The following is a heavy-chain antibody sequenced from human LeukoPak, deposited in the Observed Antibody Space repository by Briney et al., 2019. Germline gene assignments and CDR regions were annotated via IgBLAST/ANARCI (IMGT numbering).Heavy chain of an antibody. Sequence: PSEILSLTCTVSGGSISSTTYYWGWIRQPPGKGLEWIGTIYYSGTTYYNPSLKIRVTISVDTSKNQFSLKLSSVTAADTAVYYCARHATHYLLGYCSGGSCYSAAFDIWGQGAMVTVSS. J-gene: IGHJ3*02. D-gene: IGHD2-15*01. V-gene: IGHV4-39*01. CDR2: IYYSGTT. CDR1: GGSISSTTYY. CDR3: ARHATHYLLGYCSGGSCYSAAFDI.